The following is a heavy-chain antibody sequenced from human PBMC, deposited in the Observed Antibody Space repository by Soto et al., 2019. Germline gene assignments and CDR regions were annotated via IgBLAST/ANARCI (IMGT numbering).Heavy chain of an antibody. CDR2: IIPILGTA. J-gene: IGHJ5*02. D-gene: IGHD3-16*01. Sequence: QVQLVQSGAEVKRPGSSVTVSCRASGGTFSSYTISWVRQAPGQGLESVGRIIPILGTAYYAPVFKDRVTIRADRFTRTPHLEMRRLTSDAAALYYCAGLGDADASWFDPWGQGTPVIVSS. CDR3: AGLGDADASWFDP. CDR1: GGTFSSYT. V-gene: IGHV1-69*08.